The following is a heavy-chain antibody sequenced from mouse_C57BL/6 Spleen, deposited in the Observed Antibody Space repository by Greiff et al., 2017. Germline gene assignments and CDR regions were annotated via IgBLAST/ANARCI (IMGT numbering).Heavy chain of an antibody. CDR1: GFTFSDYG. CDR2: ISSGSSTI. J-gene: IGHJ4*01. CDR3: ARQAYYDAMDD. D-gene: IGHD2-10*01. Sequence: EVHLVESGGGLVKPGGSLKLSCAASGFTFSDYGMHWVRQAPEKGLEWVAYISSGSSTIYYADTVKGRFTISRDNAKNTLFLQMTSLRSEDTAMYYCARQAYYDAMDDWGQGTSVTVSS. V-gene: IGHV5-17*01.